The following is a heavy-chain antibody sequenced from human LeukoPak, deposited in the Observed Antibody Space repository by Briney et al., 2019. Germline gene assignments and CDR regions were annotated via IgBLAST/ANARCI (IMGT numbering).Heavy chain of an antibody. D-gene: IGHD5-24*01. CDR3: ARAGRDGYIPFDY. CDR2: INPSGGST. J-gene: IGHJ4*02. V-gene: IGHV1-46*01. Sequence: ASVKVSCKASGYTFTSYYMHWVRQAPGQGLEWMGIINPSGGSTSYAQKSQGRVTMTRDMSTSTVYMELSSLRSEDTAVYYCARAGRDGYIPFDYWGQGTLVTVSS. CDR1: GYTFTSYY.